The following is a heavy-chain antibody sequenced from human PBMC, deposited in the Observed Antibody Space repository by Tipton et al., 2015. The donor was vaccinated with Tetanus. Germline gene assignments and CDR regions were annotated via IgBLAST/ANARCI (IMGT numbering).Heavy chain of an antibody. V-gene: IGHV5-51*01. CDR1: GYTFGSYW. J-gene: IGHJ4*02. CDR3: ARRDGTGPFDY. CDR2: ILPRDSDV. D-gene: IGHD3/OR15-3a*01. Sequence: QLVQSGAEVKKPGESLKISCKASGYTFGSYWIGWVRQLPGKGLEWMGIILPRDSDVRYGPSFQGHVTISADTPINTAYLEWRGLKASDTAMYWCARRDGTGPFDYWGQGSLVTVSS.